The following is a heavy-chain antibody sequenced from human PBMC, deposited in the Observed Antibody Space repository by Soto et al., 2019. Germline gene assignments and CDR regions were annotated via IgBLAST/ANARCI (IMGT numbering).Heavy chain of an antibody. D-gene: IGHD3-9*01. CDR3: GRLEGLATISYYFDY. Sequence: QLQLQESGPGLVKPSETLSLTCTVSGGSVSSSSYYWGWVRQPPGKGLEWIGSVYYSGSTYYNPALEGRVTLAVDKSKNQFSLKLMSLSAADTAVYYCGRLEGLATISYYFDYWGQGALVTVSS. CDR2: VYYSGST. J-gene: IGHJ4*02. V-gene: IGHV4-39*01. CDR1: GGSVSSSSYY.